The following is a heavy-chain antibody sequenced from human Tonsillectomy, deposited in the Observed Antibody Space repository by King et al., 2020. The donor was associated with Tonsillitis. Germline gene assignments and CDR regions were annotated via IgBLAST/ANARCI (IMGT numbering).Heavy chain of an antibody. D-gene: IGHD4-17*01. CDR1: GGSISGGSSY. CDR2: IYTSGTT. V-gene: IGHV4-61*02. J-gene: IGHJ3*02. Sequence: VQLQESGPGLVKPSQTLSLTCTVSGGSISGGSSYWSWIRQPAGKGLNGIGRIYTSGTTNYNPSLKVRVTMLVNMSKNQFSLKLSSVTAADTAVYYCATSDYEDTFDIWGRGTVVIVSS. CDR3: ATSDYEDTFDI.